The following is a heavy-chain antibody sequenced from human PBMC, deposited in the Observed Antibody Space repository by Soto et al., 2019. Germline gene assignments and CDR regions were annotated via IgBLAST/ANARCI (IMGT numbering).Heavy chain of an antibody. Sequence: PAVSLRLSSLTSGFTFSDYYMSRIRQAPGKGLEWVLYISSSGSTIYYADSVKGRFTISRDNAKNSLYLQMNSLRAEDTAVYYCARDRSGYYSVDYWGQGTLVTVSS. CDR2: ISSSGSTI. CDR3: ARDRSGYYSVDY. D-gene: IGHD3-22*01. J-gene: IGHJ4*02. V-gene: IGHV3-11*01. CDR1: GFTFSDYY.